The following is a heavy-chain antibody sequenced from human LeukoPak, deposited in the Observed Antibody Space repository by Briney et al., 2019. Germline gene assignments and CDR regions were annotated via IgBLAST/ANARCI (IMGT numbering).Heavy chain of an antibody. CDR2: TYYSGST. CDR1: GGSISSYY. V-gene: IGHV4-59*01. Sequence: SETLSLTCTVSGGSISSYYWGWIRQPPGKGLEWIGYTYYSGSTNDNPSLKSRVTISVDTSESQFSLKLSSVTAADTAVYYCASSGWYFDWLSSRELAFAIWGQGTMVTVSS. D-gene: IGHD3-9*01. J-gene: IGHJ3*02. CDR3: ASSGWYFDWLSSRELAFAI.